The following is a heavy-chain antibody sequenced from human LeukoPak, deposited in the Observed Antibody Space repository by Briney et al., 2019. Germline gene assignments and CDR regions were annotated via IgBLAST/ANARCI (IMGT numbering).Heavy chain of an antibody. V-gene: IGHV5-51*01. D-gene: IGHD6-6*01. CDR3: AKARIAARPGLYYYYGMDV. Sequence: GESLKISCKGSGYSFTSYWIGWVRQMPGKGLEWMGIIYPGDSDTRYSPSFQGQVTISADKSICTAYLQWSSLKASDTAMYYCAKARIAARPGLYYYYGMDVWGQGTTVTVSS. CDR2: IYPGDSDT. J-gene: IGHJ6*02. CDR1: GYSFTSYW.